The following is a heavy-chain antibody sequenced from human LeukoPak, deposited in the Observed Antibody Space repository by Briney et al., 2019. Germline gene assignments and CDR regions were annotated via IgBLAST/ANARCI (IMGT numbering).Heavy chain of an antibody. J-gene: IGHJ4*02. CDR1: GVIFEQYG. D-gene: IGHD6-19*01. Sequence: SLRLSCEVSGVIFEQYGMHWVRQAPGKGLDWVAGISWNGVTINYGDSVKGRFTISRDNAKSFLYLQMNSLRPEDTALYYCVKDISGWSYFDYWGQGTRVTVSP. CDR2: ISWNGVTI. V-gene: IGHV3-9*01. CDR3: VKDISGWSYFDY.